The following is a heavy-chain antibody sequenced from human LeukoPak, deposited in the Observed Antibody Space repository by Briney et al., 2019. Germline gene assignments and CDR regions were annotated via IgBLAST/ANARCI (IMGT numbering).Heavy chain of an antibody. CDR1: GFTFSDYY. V-gene: IGHV3-11*03. CDR3: ARSNWNHYYYGMDV. J-gene: IGHJ6*02. D-gene: IGHD1-1*01. Sequence: GGSLRLSCAASGFTFSDYYMSWIRQAPGKGLEWVSYISSSSSYTNYADSVKGRFTISRDNAKNSLYLQMNSLRAEDTAVYYCARSNWNHYYYGMDVWGQGTTVTVSS. CDR2: ISSSSSYT.